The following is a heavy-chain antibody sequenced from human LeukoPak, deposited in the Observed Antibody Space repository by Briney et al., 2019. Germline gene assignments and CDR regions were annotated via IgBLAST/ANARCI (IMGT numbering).Heavy chain of an antibody. V-gene: IGHV4-59*01. D-gene: IGHD6-19*01. CDR3: ARIKAYSSGWYGPSAFDI. J-gene: IGHJ3*02. CDR2: IYYSGST. Sequence: SETLSLTCTVSGGSISSYYWSWIRQPPGKGLEWIGYIYYSGSTNYNPSLKSRVTISVDTSKNQFSLKLSSVTAADTAVYYCARIKAYSSGWYGPSAFDIWGQGTVVTVSS. CDR1: GGSISSYY.